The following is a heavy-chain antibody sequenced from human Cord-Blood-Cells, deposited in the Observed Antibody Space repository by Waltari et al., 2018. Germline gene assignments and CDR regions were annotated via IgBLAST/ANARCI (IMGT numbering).Heavy chain of an antibody. V-gene: IGHV4-34*01. J-gene: IGHJ4*02. CDR2: INHSGST. CDR1: GGSFSGYY. D-gene: IGHD6-13*01. Sequence: LQQWGAGLLKPSETLSLTCAVYGGSFSGYYWSWIRQPPGKGLEWIGEINHSGSTNYNPSLKSRVTISVDTSKNQFSLKLSSVTAADTAVYYCAREGGLAAAGTDYWGQGTLVTVSS. CDR3: AREGGLAAAGTDY.